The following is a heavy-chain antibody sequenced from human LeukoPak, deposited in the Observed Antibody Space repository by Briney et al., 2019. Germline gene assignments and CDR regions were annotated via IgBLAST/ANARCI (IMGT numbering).Heavy chain of an antibody. D-gene: IGHD2-2*01. V-gene: IGHV4-39*07. Sequence: SETLSLTCTVSGGSISSSSYYWGWIRQPPGKGLEWVGSIYHSGSTYYNPSLKSRVTISVDRSKNQFSLKLSSVTAADTAVYYCARVLRRYQLLFPTKGGYYFDYWGQGTLVTVSS. CDR2: IYHSGST. J-gene: IGHJ4*02. CDR3: ARVLRRYQLLFPTKGGYYFDY. CDR1: GGSISSSSYY.